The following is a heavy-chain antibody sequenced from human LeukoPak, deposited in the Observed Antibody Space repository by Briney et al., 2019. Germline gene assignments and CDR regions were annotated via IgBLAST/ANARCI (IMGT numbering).Heavy chain of an antibody. CDR2: MNPNSGNT. CDR1: GYTFTSYD. Sequence: ASVKVSCKASGYTFTSYDINWVRQATGQGLEWMGWMNPNSGNTGHAQKFQGRVTMTRNTSISTAYMELSSLRSEDTAVYYCARAGIAVAGQAEYFQHWGQGTLVSVSS. D-gene: IGHD6-19*01. V-gene: IGHV1-8*01. CDR3: ARAGIAVAGQAEYFQH. J-gene: IGHJ1*01.